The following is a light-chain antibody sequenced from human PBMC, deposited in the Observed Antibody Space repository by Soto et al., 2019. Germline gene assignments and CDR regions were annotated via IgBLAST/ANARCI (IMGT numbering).Light chain of an antibody. CDR1: QAIRND. V-gene: IGKV1-6*01. Sequence: AIQMTQSPSSLSASVGDTVTFTCRASQAIRNDLGWFQQRPGKPPKLLIYGISILQTGVPSRFSGSGSGTDFTLTTSGLQPEDFATYYCLHDALFPYSFGQGTRLEI. CDR2: GIS. CDR3: LHDALFPYS. J-gene: IGKJ2*03.